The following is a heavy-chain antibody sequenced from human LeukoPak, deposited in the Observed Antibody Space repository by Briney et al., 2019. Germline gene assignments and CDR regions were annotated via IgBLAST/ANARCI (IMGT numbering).Heavy chain of an antibody. CDR1: GGSISSSNYY. D-gene: IGHD3-16*01. CDR2: IHYSGSS. J-gene: IGHJ4*02. V-gene: IGHV4-39*02. CDR3: ARDYADYFDY. Sequence: PSETLSLTCTVSGGSISSSNYYWGWIRQPPGKGLEWIGSIHYSGSSYYNSSLKSRVTVSVDTSKNQFSLKLMSVTAADTAVYYCARDYADYFDYWGQGTLVTVSS.